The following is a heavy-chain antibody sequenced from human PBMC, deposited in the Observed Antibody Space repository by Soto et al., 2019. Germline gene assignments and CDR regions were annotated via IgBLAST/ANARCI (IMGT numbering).Heavy chain of an antibody. J-gene: IGHJ5*02. CDR1: GYTFTSYD. D-gene: IGHD3-16*02. CDR3: ARVLNDYVWGSYPSRGWFDP. V-gene: IGHV1-8*01. Sequence: ASVKVSCKASGYTFTSYDINWVRQATGQGLEWMGWMNPNSGNTGYAQKFQGRVTMTRNTSISTAYMELSSLRSEDTAVYYCARVLNDYVWGSYPSRGWFDPWGQGTLVTVPS. CDR2: MNPNSGNT.